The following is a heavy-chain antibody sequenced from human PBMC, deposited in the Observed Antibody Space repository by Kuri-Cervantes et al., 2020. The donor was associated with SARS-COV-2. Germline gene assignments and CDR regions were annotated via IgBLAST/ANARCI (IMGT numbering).Heavy chain of an antibody. Sequence: ASVKVSCKASGYTFNNYGISWVRQAPGQGLEWMGWISANNGNTNYAQKLQGRVTITTDTSASTAYMDLSSLRSEDTAVYYCAMYFYGSGNYHDTLDKWGQGTLVTVSS. J-gene: IGHJ4*02. D-gene: IGHD3-10*01. V-gene: IGHV1-18*04. CDR3: AMYFYGSGNYHDTLDK. CDR1: GYTFNNYG. CDR2: ISANNGNT.